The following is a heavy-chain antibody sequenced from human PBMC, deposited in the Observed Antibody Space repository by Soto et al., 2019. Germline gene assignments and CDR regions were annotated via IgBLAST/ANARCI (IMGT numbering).Heavy chain of an antibody. Sequence: SETLSLTCTVSGGSITSDYSCWSWIRQPPGEGLEWIGHIFDSGATYTNPSLRSQVAISLDTSKNQLSLQLNSVTPDDTAVYYCARLIGDSWLDSWGQGTLVTVSS. J-gene: IGHJ5*01. CDR1: GGSITSDYSC. CDR2: IFDSGAT. D-gene: IGHD2-8*01. CDR3: ARLIGDSWLDS. V-gene: IGHV4-30-4*01.